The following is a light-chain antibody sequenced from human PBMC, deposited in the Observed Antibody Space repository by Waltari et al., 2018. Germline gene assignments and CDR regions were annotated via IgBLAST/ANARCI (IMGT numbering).Light chain of an antibody. V-gene: IGLV3-25*03. CDR2: KDN. J-gene: IGLJ3*02. CDR3: QSLDSTTSYRV. Sequence: SSELTQPPPVSVSPGQTARIPCSGDALPKQYAYLYQVKPGQAPVLGIYKDNERPSGIPERFSGSSSGTTVSLTISGVQAEDEAAYYCQSLDSTTSYRVFGGGTKLTVL. CDR1: ALPKQY.